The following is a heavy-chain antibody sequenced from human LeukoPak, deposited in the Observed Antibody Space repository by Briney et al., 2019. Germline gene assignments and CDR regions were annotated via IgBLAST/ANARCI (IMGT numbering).Heavy chain of an antibody. CDR2: ISSSGSTI. J-gene: IGHJ4*02. Sequence: GGSLRLSCAASGFTFSSYAMSWIRQAPGKGLEWVSYISSSGSTIYYADYVKGRFTISGDNAKNSLYLQMNSLRAEDTAVYYCARASIVGATSDWGQGTLVTVSS. D-gene: IGHD1-26*01. CDR1: GFTFSSYA. V-gene: IGHV3-11*01. CDR3: ARASIVGATSD.